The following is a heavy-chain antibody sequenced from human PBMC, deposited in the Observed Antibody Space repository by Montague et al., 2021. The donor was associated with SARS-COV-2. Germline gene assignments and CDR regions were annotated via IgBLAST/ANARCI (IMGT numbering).Heavy chain of an antibody. D-gene: IGHD6-25*01. CDR3: ARDRLPHGWFDP. V-gene: IGHV4-39*01. Sequence: SETLSLTCTVSGGSIISTTSNWGCIRQPPGKGLEWIGSIYYTANTYSTPSLKTRVTISVDTSKNQFSLRLLSVTAADTAVYYCARDRLPHGWFDPWGQGTLVTVSS. CDR1: GGSIISTTSN. J-gene: IGHJ5*02. CDR2: IYYTANT.